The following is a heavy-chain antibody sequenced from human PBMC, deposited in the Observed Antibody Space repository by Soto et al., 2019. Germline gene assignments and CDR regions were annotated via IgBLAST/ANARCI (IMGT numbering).Heavy chain of an antibody. CDR3: TAAAGTHYYYGMDV. D-gene: IGHD6-13*01. CDR2: IIPIFGTA. CDR1: GGTFSSYA. J-gene: IGHJ6*02. Sequence: SVKVPCKASGGTFSSYAISWVRQAPGQGLEWMGGIIPIFGTANYAQKFQGRVTITADESTSTAYMELSSLRSEDTAVYYCTAAAGTHYYYGMDVWGQGTTVTVSS. V-gene: IGHV1-69*13.